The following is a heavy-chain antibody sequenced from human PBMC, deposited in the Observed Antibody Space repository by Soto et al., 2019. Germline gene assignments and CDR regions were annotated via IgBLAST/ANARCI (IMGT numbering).Heavy chain of an antibody. CDR3: ASGGSSNWPDF. CDR1: GYTFTDYY. CDR2: INANSGGT. Sequence: QVRLVQSGAEVKKPGASVKVSCKASGYTFTDYYMHWVRQAPGQGLEWMGWINANSGGTNYPQKFQGRVTMTRDTSISTVYMELSSLRSDDTAVYYCASGGSSNWPDFWGRGTLVTVSS. D-gene: IGHD6-13*01. J-gene: IGHJ4*02. V-gene: IGHV1-2*02.